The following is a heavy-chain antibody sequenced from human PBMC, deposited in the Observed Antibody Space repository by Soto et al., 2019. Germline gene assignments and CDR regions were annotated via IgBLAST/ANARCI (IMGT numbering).Heavy chain of an antibody. CDR1: GGSISSYY. J-gene: IGHJ3*02. D-gene: IGHD3-22*01. CDR2: IYTSGST. V-gene: IGHV4-4*07. CDR3: ARAVWYYDSSGYSPPEAFDI. Sequence: SETLSLTCTVSGGSISSYYWSWIRQPAGKGLEWIGRIYTSGSTNYNPSLKSRVTMSVGTSKNQFSLKLSSVTAADTAVYYCARAVWYYDSSGYSPPEAFDIWGQGTMVTVSS.